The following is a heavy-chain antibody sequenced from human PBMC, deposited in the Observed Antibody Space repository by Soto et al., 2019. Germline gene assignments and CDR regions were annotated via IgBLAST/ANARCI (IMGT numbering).Heavy chain of an antibody. J-gene: IGHJ4*02. Sequence: SQTLSLTCAISGDSVSSQSSAWNWIRQSPSRGLEWLGRTYYTSRWYYDYELSVKSRITISPDTSKNQFSLQLNSVTPEDTAVYFCAGGTSLAGTFFDSGGRETLFTVSS. D-gene: IGHD6-19*01. CDR1: GDSVSSQSSA. CDR3: AGGTSLAGTFFDS. V-gene: IGHV6-1*01. CDR2: TYYTSRWYY.